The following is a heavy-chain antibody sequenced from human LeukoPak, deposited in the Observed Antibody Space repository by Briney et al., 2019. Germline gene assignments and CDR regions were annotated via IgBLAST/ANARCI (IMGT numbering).Heavy chain of an antibody. Sequence: PGGSLRLSCAASGFTFSSYAMNWVRQTPGKGLEWVSVIYSGGSTYYADSVKGRFTISRDNSKNTLYLQMNSLRAEDTAVYYCATRAWLDYWGQGILVTVSS. V-gene: IGHV3-66*01. CDR1: GFTFSSYA. CDR3: ATRAWLDY. J-gene: IGHJ4*02. CDR2: IYSGGST.